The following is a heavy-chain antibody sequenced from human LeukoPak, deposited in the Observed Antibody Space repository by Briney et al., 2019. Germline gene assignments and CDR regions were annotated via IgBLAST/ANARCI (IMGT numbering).Heavy chain of an antibody. V-gene: IGHV3-9*01. J-gene: IGHJ4*02. CDR1: GFTFDDYA. D-gene: IGHD2-2*01. Sequence: GRSLRLSCAASGFTFDDYAMHWVRQAPGKGLEWVSAISWNSGSIGYADSVKGRFTISRDNAKNSLYLQMNSLRAEDTALYYCAKGPGYCSSTSCPSGWDYFDYWGQGTLVTVSS. CDR2: ISWNSGSI. CDR3: AKGPGYCSSTSCPSGWDYFDY.